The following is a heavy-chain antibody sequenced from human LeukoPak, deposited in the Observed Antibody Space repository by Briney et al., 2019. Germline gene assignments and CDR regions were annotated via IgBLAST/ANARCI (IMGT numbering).Heavy chain of an antibody. Sequence: GGSLRLSCAASGFTFSVRGMTWVRQAPGMGLEWVSTIPSSGNSIYYAESVKGRFTGSRDNAKSSVYLQMNSLTADDTAVYYCAKGGPYCSGGSCLSYFDSWGQGTLVTVSS. D-gene: IGHD2-15*01. CDR3: AKGGPYCSGGSCLSYFDS. CDR1: GFTFSVRG. CDR2: IPSSGNSI. J-gene: IGHJ4*02. V-gene: IGHV3-21*01.